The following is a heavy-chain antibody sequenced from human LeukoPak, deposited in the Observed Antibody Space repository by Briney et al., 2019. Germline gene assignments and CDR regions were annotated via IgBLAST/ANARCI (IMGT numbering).Heavy chain of an antibody. J-gene: IGHJ4*02. CDR2: ITSSSSYI. CDR3: ARHVVAVGFDY. D-gene: IGHD3-22*01. CDR1: GFTFSSYS. Sequence: GGSLRLSCAASGFTFSSYSMNWVRQAPGKGLEWVSSITSSSSYIYYADSVKGRFTISRDNAKNSLYLQMNSLRAEDTAVYYCARHVVAVGFDYWGQGTQVTVSS. V-gene: IGHV3-21*01.